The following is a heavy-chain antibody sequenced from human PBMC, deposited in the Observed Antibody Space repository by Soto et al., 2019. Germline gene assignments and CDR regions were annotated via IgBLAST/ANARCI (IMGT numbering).Heavy chain of an antibody. Sequence: QVQLQESGPGLVKPSQTLSLTCTVSGGSISSGGYYWSWIRQHPGKGLEWIGYIYYSGSTYYNPSLKSRITISVDSSKKQFSLKLSSVTAADTAAYYCTRDYPKETSMGLAGWYFDLWGRGTLVTVSS. V-gene: IGHV4-31*03. CDR3: TRDYPKETSMGLAGWYFDL. D-gene: IGHD3-10*01. CDR2: IYYSGST. CDR1: GGSISSGGYY. J-gene: IGHJ2*01.